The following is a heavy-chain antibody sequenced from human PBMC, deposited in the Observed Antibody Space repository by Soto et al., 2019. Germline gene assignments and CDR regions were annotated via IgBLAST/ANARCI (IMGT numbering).Heavy chain of an antibody. V-gene: IGHV1-46*01. CDR3: ATKSYESSGYYYAFDI. CDR2: IIPMCGSA. Sequence: ASVKVSCKASGYTFTSYYMHWVRQAPGQGLEWMGRIIPMCGSASYAQSFQGRVTITGDASTSTAYMELSSLTSVDTAVYYCATKSYESSGYYYAFDIWGQGTMVTVSS. CDR1: GYTFTSYY. J-gene: IGHJ3*02. D-gene: IGHD3-22*01.